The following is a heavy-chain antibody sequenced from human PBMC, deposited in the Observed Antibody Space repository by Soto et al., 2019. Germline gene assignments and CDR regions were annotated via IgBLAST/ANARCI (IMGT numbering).Heavy chain of an antibody. CDR3: ARGEQLYHYYYGMDV. V-gene: IGHV1-3*04. CDR1: GYSFTTHA. J-gene: IGHJ6*02. CDR2: VNTGNGNT. Sequence: ASVKVSCKASGYSFTTHAMIWVRQAPGQRPEWMGWVNTGNGNTRYSPKFQGRVNITRDTSASTAYMELSSLKSEDTAVYYCARGEQLYHYYYGMDVWGQGSTVTVS.